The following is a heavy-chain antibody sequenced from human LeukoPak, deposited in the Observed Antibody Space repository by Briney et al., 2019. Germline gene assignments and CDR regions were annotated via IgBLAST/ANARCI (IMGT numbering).Heavy chain of an antibody. J-gene: IGHJ1*01. CDR2: IRSKANSYAT. V-gene: IGHV3-73*01. CDR3: AVAGQGYFQH. Sequence: GGSLRLSCAASGFTFSGSAMHWVRQASGKGLEWVGRIRSKANSYATAYAASVKGRFTISRDDSKNTAYVQMNSLKTEDTAVYYCAVAGQGYFQHWARAPWSPSPQ. CDR1: GFTFSGSA. D-gene: IGHD6-19*01.